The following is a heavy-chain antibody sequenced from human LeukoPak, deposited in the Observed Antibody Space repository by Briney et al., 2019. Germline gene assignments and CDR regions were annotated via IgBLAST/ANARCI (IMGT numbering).Heavy chain of an antibody. CDR1: GFTFSTYV. CDR2: ISSSSTI. V-gene: IGHV3-48*02. CDR3: ARDSVVRGVFGMDV. Sequence: GGSLRLSCAASGFTFSTYVMNWFRQAPGKGLEWVSYISSSSTIYYADSVKGRFTISRDNAKNSLYLQMNSLRDEDTAVYYCARDSVVRGVFGMDVWGQGTTVTVSS. D-gene: IGHD3-10*01. J-gene: IGHJ6*02.